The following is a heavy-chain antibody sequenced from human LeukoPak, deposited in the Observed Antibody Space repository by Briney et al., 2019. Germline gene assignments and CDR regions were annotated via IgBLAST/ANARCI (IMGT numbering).Heavy chain of an antibody. D-gene: IGHD4-17*01. Sequence: KPSETLSLTCTVSGGSISSYYWSWIRQPPGKGLEWIGYLYYSGRTNYNPSLKSRVTISVDTSKNQFSLKLSSVTAADTAVYYCARCISTVTEYYFDYWGQGTLVTVSS. CDR3: ARCISTVTEYYFDY. CDR2: LYYSGRT. CDR1: GGSISSYY. J-gene: IGHJ4*02. V-gene: IGHV4-59*01.